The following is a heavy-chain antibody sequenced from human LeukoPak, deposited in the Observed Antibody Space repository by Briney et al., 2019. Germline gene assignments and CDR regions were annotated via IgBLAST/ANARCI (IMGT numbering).Heavy chain of an antibody. CDR2: IYHSGST. V-gene: IGHV4-59*01. Sequence: SETLSLTCTVSGGSLSSYYWSWVRQPPGKGLEWIGYIYHSGSTNYNPSLKSRVTISVDTSKNQFSLKLSSVTTADTAVYYCARRRGYCSGGSCYWGFDIWGQGTMVTVSS. D-gene: IGHD2-15*01. CDR1: GGSLSSYY. J-gene: IGHJ3*02. CDR3: ARRRGYCSGGSCYWGFDI.